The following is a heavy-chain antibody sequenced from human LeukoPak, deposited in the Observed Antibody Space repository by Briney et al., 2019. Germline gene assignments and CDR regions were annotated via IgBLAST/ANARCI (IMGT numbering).Heavy chain of an antibody. CDR1: GFTFSSYA. D-gene: IGHD2-15*01. CDR3: ARGGPPLTAYCSGGSCYFDY. V-gene: IGHV3-20*04. CDR2: INWNGGST. J-gene: IGHJ4*02. Sequence: GGSLRLSCAVSGFTFSSYAMSWVRQAPGKGLEWVSGINWNGGSTGYADSVKGRFTISRDNAKNSLYLQMNSLRAEDTALYYCARGGPPLTAYCSGGSCYFDYWGQGTLVTVSS.